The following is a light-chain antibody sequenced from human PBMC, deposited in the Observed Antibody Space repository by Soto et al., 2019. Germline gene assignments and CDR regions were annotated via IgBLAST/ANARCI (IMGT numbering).Light chain of an antibody. J-gene: IGLJ3*02. CDR2: SNN. Sequence: QSVLTQPPSASGTPGQRVTLSCSGSSSHIGSNYVFWFQQLPGPAPKLLIYSNNQRPSGVPDRFSGSQSGTSASLAIIGLRSQDEADYFCASWDDSLRGPVFGGGTKLTVL. V-gene: IGLV1-47*02. CDR1: SSHIGSNY. CDR3: ASWDDSLRGPV.